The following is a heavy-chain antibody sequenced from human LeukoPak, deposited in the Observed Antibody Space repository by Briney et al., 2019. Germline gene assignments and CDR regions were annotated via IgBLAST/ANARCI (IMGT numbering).Heavy chain of an antibody. Sequence: GGSLRLSCAASGFTFSSYWMHWVRQAPGKGLVWVSRINSDGSSTSYADSVKGRFTISRDNAKNTLYLQMNSLRAEDTAVYYCARGRVITFGGVIAMPGYWGQGTLVTVSS. D-gene: IGHD3-16*02. V-gene: IGHV3-74*01. CDR2: INSDGSST. CDR3: ARGRVITFGGVIAMPGY. J-gene: IGHJ4*02. CDR1: GFTFSSYW.